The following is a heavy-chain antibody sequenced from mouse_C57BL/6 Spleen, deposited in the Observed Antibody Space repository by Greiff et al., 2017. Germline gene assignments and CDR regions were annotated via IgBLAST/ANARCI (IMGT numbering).Heavy chain of an antibody. CDR1: GFSLTSYG. V-gene: IGHV2-3*01. CDR3: AKQTPIYYDYDGYFDV. J-gene: IGHJ1*03. CDR2: IWGDGST. D-gene: IGHD2-4*01. Sequence: VNVVESGPGLVAPSQSLSITCTVSGFSLTSYGVSWVRQPPGKGLEWLGVIWGDGSTNYHSALISRLSISKDNSKSQVFLKLNSLQTDDTATYYCAKQTPIYYDYDGYFDVWGTGTTVTVSS.